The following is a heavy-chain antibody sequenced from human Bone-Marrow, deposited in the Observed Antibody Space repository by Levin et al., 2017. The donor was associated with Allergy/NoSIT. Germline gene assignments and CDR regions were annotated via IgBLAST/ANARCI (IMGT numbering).Heavy chain of an antibody. J-gene: IGHJ3*02. V-gene: IGHV4-30-4*01. CDR2: IYYSGST. Sequence: SETLSLTCTVSGGSISSGDYYWSWIRQPPGTGLEWIGYIYYSGSTYYNPSLKSRVTISVDTSKNQFSLKLSSVTAADTAVYYCARLVKTVTTHGLDAFDIWGQGTMVTVSS. CDR3: ARLVKTVTTHGLDAFDI. D-gene: IGHD4-17*01. CDR1: GGSISSGDYY.